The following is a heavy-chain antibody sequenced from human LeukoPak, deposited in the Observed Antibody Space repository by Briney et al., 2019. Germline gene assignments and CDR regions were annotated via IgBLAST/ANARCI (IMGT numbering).Heavy chain of an antibody. CDR2: IKHRGST. Sequence: PSQSLSLTCAVSVGSFSGYYCSGIRQPPRKGLEWIGEIKHRGSTNYNPSLKSRVTISVDTSKNQCSLKLSSVTAADTAVYDCARGYPRSGYYRYWGQGALVTVSS. CDR3: ARGYPRSGYYRY. D-gene: IGHD3-22*01. V-gene: IGHV4-34*01. J-gene: IGHJ4*02. CDR1: VGSFSGYY.